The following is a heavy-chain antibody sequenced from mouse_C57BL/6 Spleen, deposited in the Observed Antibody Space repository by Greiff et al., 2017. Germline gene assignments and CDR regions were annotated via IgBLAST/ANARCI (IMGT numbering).Heavy chain of an antibody. CDR2: ISSGSSTI. J-gene: IGHJ1*03. V-gene: IGHV5-17*01. CDR1: GFTFSDYG. CDR3: ARGYYYGSNWYFDV. Sequence: EVKLVESGGGLVKPGGSLKLSCAASGFTFSDYGMHWVRQAPEKGLEWVAYISSGSSTIYYADTVKGRFTISRDNAKNTLFLQMTSLRSEDTAMYYCARGYYYGSNWYFDVWGTGTTVTVSS. D-gene: IGHD1-1*01.